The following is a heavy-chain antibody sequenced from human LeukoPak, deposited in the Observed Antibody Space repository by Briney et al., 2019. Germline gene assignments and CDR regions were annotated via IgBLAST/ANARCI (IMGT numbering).Heavy chain of an antibody. D-gene: IGHD2-15*01. CDR3: AKDKGYCNGGSCYTFDY. J-gene: IGHJ4*02. Sequence: PGRSLRLSCAASGFTFTTYGMHWVRQAPGKGLEWVAVISYDGRDKYYADSVKGRSTISRDNSKNTLCLQVNNLRTDDTAVYYCAKDKGYCNGGSCYTFDYWGQGTLATVSS. V-gene: IGHV3-30*18. CDR2: ISYDGRDK. CDR1: GFTFTTYG.